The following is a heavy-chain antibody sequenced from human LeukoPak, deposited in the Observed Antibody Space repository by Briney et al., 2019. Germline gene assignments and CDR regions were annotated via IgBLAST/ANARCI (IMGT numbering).Heavy chain of an antibody. V-gene: IGHV1-2*02. J-gene: IGHJ3*02. Sequence: GASVKVSCKASGYTFTGYYMHWVRQAPGQGLEWMGWINPNSGGTNYAQKFQGRVTMTRDTSISTAYMELSRLRSDDTAVYYCATERSSSQGEGFDIWGQGTMVTVSS. CDR2: INPNSGGT. D-gene: IGHD6-6*01. CDR3: ATERSSSQGEGFDI. CDR1: GYTFTGYY.